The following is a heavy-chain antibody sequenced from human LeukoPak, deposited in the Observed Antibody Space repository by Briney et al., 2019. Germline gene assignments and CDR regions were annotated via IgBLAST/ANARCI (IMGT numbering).Heavy chain of an antibody. Sequence: SVKVSCKASGGTFSSYAISWVRQAPGQGLEWMGRIIPILGIANYAQKFQGRVTITADKSTSTAYMELSSLRSEDTAVYYCARATGQLWLREHFDYWGQGTLVTVSS. CDR2: IIPILGIA. CDR3: ARATGQLWLREHFDY. D-gene: IGHD5-18*01. J-gene: IGHJ4*02. V-gene: IGHV1-69*04. CDR1: GGTFSSYA.